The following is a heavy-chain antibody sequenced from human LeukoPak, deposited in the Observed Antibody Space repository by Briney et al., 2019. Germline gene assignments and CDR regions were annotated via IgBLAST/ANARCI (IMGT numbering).Heavy chain of an antibody. J-gene: IGHJ4*02. V-gene: IGHV1-2*02. Sequence: GASVKVSCKASGYTLTDYYMHWARQAPGQGLEWMGWINPNSGDTNYAQKFQGRVTMTRDTSISTAYMDLSRLTSDDTAIYYCARDWRGSYFPDFWGQGTLVTVSS. CDR2: INPNSGDT. D-gene: IGHD1-26*01. CDR1: GYTLTDYY. CDR3: ARDWRGSYFPDF.